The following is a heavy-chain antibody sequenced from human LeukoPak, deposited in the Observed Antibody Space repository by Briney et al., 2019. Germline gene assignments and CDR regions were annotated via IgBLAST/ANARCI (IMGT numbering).Heavy chain of an antibody. J-gene: IGHJ2*01. CDR3: ARDRGSGWYGALWYFDL. Sequence: SVKVSCKASGGTFSSYAISWVRQAPGQGLEWVGGIIPIFGTANYAQKFQGRVTITTDESTSTAYMELSSLRSEDTAVYYCARDRGSGWYGALWYFDLWGRGTLVTVSS. CDR1: GGTFSSYA. V-gene: IGHV1-69*05. D-gene: IGHD6-19*01. CDR2: IIPIFGTA.